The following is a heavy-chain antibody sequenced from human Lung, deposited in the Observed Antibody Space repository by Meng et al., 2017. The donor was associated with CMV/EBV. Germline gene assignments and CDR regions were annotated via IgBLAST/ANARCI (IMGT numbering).Heavy chain of an antibody. CDR1: GCSRSSSNW. CDR2: IYHSGST. CDR3: ARVVTALWGYYFDY. Sequence: LPESGPCQGNPSGSPSLACAFFGCSRSSSNWWRWVRQPPGKGLEWIGEIYHSGSTNYNPSLKSRVTISVDKSKNQFSLQLSSVTDADTAVYYCARVVTALWGYYFDYWGQGTLVTVSS. V-gene: IGHV4-4*02. J-gene: IGHJ4*02. D-gene: IGHD2-21*02.